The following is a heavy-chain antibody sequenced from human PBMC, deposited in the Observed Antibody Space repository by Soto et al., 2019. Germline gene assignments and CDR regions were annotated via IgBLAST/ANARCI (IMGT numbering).Heavy chain of an antibody. J-gene: IGHJ4*02. CDR1: GGTFSSYA. Sequence: QVQLVQSGAEVKKPGSSVKVSCKASGGTFSSYAISWVRQAPGQGLEWMGGLIPIFGTANYAQKFQGRVTITADETTSPAYMELSRLRSEDAAVYYCARYCSSTSCRKSNCEYWGQGTLVTVSS. CDR3: ARYCSSTSCRKSNCEY. D-gene: IGHD2-2*01. CDR2: LIPIFGTA. V-gene: IGHV1-69*01.